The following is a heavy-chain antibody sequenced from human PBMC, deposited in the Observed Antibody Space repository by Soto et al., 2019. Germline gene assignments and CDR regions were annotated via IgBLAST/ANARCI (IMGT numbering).Heavy chain of an antibody. CDR3: ARGQYSSGGGYFDD. V-gene: IGHV3-48*03. CDR1: GFTFSSYE. J-gene: IGHJ4*02. CDR2: ISGGAYTI. Sequence: EVQLVESGGGLVQPGGSLRLSCAASGFTFSSYEMNWVRQAPGKGLEWVSYISGGAYTIYYAGSVKGRFTISRDNAMNSLYLHRNSLRADDTGVCYCARGQYSSGGGYFDDWGQGTLVTVSS. D-gene: IGHD6-19*01.